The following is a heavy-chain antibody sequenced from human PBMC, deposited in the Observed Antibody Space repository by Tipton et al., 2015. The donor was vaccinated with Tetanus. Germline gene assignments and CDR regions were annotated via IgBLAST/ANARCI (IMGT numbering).Heavy chain of an antibody. D-gene: IGHD2-21*02. J-gene: IGHJ4*02. Sequence: SLRLSCAASGFTLSRYTLNWVRQAPGKGLEWVSSISSSRRYIYYADSVKGRFTISRDNAKNSLYLQMISRRAEDTAVYSCARGMAEASNCGGDCYSDYWGQGTLVTVSS. CDR3: ARGMAEASNCGGDCYSDY. CDR2: ISSSRRYI. CDR1: GFTLSRYT. V-gene: IGHV3-21*01.